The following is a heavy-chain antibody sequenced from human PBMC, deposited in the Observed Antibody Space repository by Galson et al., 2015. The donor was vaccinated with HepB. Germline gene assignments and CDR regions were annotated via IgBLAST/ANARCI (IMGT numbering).Heavy chain of an antibody. CDR2: ISGSGGST. D-gene: IGHD4-17*01. Sequence: SLRLSCAASGFTFSSYAMSWVRQAPGKGLEWVSAISGSGGSTYYADSVKGRFTISRDNSKNTLYLQMNSLRAEDTAVYYCAKGLYGDYYFDYWGQGTLVTVSS. CDR3: AKGLYGDYYFDY. V-gene: IGHV3-23*01. J-gene: IGHJ4*02. CDR1: GFTFSSYA.